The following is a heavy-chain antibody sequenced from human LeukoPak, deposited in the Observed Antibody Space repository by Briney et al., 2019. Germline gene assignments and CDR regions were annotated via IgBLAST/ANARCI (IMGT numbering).Heavy chain of an antibody. D-gene: IGHD6-13*01. V-gene: IGHV4-59*01. CDR3: VRDPCSSCPFDY. CDR1: GGSISSYY. CDR2: IYYSGST. Sequence: SETLSLTCTVSGGSISSYYWSWIRQPPGKGLEWIGYIYYSGSTNYNPSLKSRVTISVDTSKNQFSLKLSSVTAADTAVYYCVRDPCSSCPFDYWGQGTLVTVSS. J-gene: IGHJ4*02.